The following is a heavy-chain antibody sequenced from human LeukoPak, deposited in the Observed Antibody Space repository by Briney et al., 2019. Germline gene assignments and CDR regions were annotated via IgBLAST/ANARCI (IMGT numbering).Heavy chain of an antibody. D-gene: IGHD5-12*01. Sequence: SVKVSCKASGGTFSSYAISWVRQAPGQGLEWMGGIIPIFGTANYAQKFQGRVTITADKSTSTAYMELSSLRSEDTAVYYCARDLDKWLRLHYYYYMDVWGKGTTVTVSS. CDR2: IIPIFGTA. J-gene: IGHJ6*03. V-gene: IGHV1-69*06. CDR3: ARDLDKWLRLHYYYYMDV. CDR1: GGTFSSYA.